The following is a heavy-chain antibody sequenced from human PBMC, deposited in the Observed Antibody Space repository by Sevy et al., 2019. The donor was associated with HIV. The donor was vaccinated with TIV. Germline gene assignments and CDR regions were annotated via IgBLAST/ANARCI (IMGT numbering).Heavy chain of an antibody. Sequence: ASVKVSCQTSGGTFSNHIINWVRQAPEHEFEWVGGILPVFGTTNYAQRFRGRVTFAADDSTRTHYMELSSPRSDDTAFYYCAKGMQFSFMLSQVPLTAFESWGQGTLVTVSS. J-gene: IGHJ4*02. CDR1: GGTFSNHI. V-gene: IGHV1-69*13. CDR2: ILPVFGTT. CDR3: AKGMQFSFMLSQVPLTAFES. D-gene: IGHD3-16*02.